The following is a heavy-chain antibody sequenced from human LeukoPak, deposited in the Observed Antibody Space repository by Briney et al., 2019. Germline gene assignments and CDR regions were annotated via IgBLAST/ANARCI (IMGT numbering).Heavy chain of an antibody. CDR2: IIPIFGTA. D-gene: IGHD3-3*01. Sequence: SVKVSCXDSGGSFSSYAISWVRQAPGQGLEWMGRIIPIFGTANYAQKFQGRVTITTDESTNTAYMELSSLRSEDTAVYYCARAQIIYYDFWSGYYYNNWFDPWGQGTLVTVSS. V-gene: IGHV1-69*05. CDR1: GGSFSSYA. CDR3: ARAQIIYYDFWSGYYYNNWFDP. J-gene: IGHJ5*02.